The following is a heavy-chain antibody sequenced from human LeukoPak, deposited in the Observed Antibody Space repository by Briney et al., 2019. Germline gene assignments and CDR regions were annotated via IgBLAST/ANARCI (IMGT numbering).Heavy chain of an antibody. CDR3: ASSLVLRFLEWSRPFDP. CDR2: IYYSGST. CDR1: GGSISSGGYY. Sequence: PPQTLSLTCTVSGGSISSGGYYWSWIRQHPGKGLEWIGYIYYSGSTYYNPSLKSRVTISVDTSKNQFSLKLSSVTAADTAVYYCASSLVLRFLEWSRPFDPWGQGTLVTVSS. D-gene: IGHD3-3*01. J-gene: IGHJ5*02. V-gene: IGHV4-31*03.